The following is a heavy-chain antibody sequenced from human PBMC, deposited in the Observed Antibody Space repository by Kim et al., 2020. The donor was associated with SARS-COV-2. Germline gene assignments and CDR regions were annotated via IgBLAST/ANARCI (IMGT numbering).Heavy chain of an antibody. Sequence: GGSLRLSCAASGFTFSNYGMHWVRQAPGKGLEWVAVIWYDGNNKNYADSVKGRFTISRDNSKNTLYLQMNSLRAEDTAVYYCATDDSSGKPGGYWGQGTLVPVSS. V-gene: IGHV3-33*01. J-gene: IGHJ4*02. CDR3: ATDDSSGKPGGY. D-gene: IGHD3-22*01. CDR1: GFTFSNYG. CDR2: IWYDGNNK.